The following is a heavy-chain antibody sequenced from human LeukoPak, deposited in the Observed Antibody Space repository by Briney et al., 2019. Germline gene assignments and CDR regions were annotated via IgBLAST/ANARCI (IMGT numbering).Heavy chain of an antibody. Sequence: PSETLSLTCTASSGSISSTSYYWGWIRQPPGRGLEWIGGIIYSGNTYYNPSLKSRVTISVDTTKNQFSLKLTSVTAADTAVYYCARRTYFDLWGRGTLVTVSS. V-gene: IGHV4-39*01. J-gene: IGHJ2*01. CDR2: IIYSGNT. CDR1: SGSISSTSYY. CDR3: ARRTYFDL.